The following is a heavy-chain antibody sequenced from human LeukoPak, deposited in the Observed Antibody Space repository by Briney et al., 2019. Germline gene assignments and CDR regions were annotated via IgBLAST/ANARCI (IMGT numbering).Heavy chain of an antibody. D-gene: IGHD3-10*01. Sequence: SETLSLTCTVSGGSISSSSYYWGWIRQPPGKGLEWIGSIYYSGSTYYNPSLKSRVTISVDTSKNQFSLKLSSVTAADTAVYYCARESSAGRVTMVRSPDYWGQGTLVTVSS. CDR1: GGSISSSSYY. V-gene: IGHV4-39*07. J-gene: IGHJ4*02. CDR2: IYYSGST. CDR3: ARESSAGRVTMVRSPDY.